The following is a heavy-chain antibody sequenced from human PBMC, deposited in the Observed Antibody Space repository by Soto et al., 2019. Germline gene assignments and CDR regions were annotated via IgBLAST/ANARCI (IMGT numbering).Heavy chain of an antibody. CDR3: ARELGYYDSSGYRHNWFDP. CDR1: GYTFTSYD. V-gene: IGHV1-8*01. J-gene: IGHJ5*02. Sequence: ASVKVSCTASGYTFTSYDINWVRQATGQGLEWMGWMNPNSGNTGYAQKFQGRVTMTRNTSISTAYMELSSLRSDDTAVYYCARELGYYDSSGYRHNWFDPWGLGTLVTVSS. D-gene: IGHD3-22*01. CDR2: MNPNSGNT.